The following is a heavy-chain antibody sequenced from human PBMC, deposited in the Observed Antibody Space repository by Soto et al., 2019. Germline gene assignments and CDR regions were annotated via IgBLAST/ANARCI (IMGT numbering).Heavy chain of an antibody. CDR3: ARENNGFNKAFDI. V-gene: IGHV4-31*03. Sequence: SETLSLTCSVSGGSITSGGYYCGWLRQLPEKGLDWVAYVYSSGRTYYNPSLQSRLFISLATSKNQFSMILRSVTAADTAVYYFARENNGFNKAFDIWGQGAMVTVSS. D-gene: IGHD5-12*01. J-gene: IGHJ3*02. CDR2: VYSSGRT. CDR1: GGSITSGGYY.